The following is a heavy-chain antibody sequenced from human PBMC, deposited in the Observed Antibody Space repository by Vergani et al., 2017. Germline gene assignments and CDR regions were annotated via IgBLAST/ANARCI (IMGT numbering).Heavy chain of an antibody. Sequence: EVQLVESGGGSVKSGGSLRLSCVASGFSFNTYWMHWVRHVPGKGLMWVARIDEYGNRATYGDFETGRFTISRDNAKTTVFLQMSILRADDAGVYYCVRTEYCTGIACNTRFDSWGQGALVTVSS. D-gene: IGHD2-8*02. CDR1: GFSFNTYW. CDR3: VRTEYCTGIACNTRFDS. J-gene: IGHJ5*01. CDR2: IDEYGNRA. V-gene: IGHV3-74*03.